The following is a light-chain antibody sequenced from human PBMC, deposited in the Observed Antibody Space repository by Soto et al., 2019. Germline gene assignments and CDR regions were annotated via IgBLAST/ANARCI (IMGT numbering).Light chain of an antibody. V-gene: IGKV1-9*01. CDR1: QAIGTY. CDR3: QQLHTYLLT. Sequence: DIQLTQSPSFLSASIGDSVTITCRASQAIGTYLAWYQQKPGKAPNLLVYAASTLHSGVPARFSGSGSGTEFTLTTTSLQPEDVATYYCQQLHTYLLTFGGGTKVPIK. J-gene: IGKJ4*01. CDR2: AAS.